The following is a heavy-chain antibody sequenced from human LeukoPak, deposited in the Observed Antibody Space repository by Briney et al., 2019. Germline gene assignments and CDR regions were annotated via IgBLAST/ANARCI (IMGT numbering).Heavy chain of an antibody. CDR3: ARGSSSWYGDEGWFDP. J-gene: IGHJ5*02. CDR1: GGSFSGYY. Sequence: SESLSLTCAVYGGSFSGYYWSWIRQPPGKGLEWIGEINHSGSTNYNPSLKSRVTISVDTSKNQISLKLSSVTAADTTVYYCARGSSSWYGDEGWFDPWGQGTLVTVSS. CDR2: INHSGST. D-gene: IGHD6-13*01. V-gene: IGHV4-34*01.